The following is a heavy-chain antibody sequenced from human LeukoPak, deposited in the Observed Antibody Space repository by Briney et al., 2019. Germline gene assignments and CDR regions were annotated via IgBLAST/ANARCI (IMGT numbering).Heavy chain of an antibody. J-gene: IGHJ4*02. CDR1: GGSISSSSYY. CDR3: ARQVDTAMALFDY. D-gene: IGHD5-18*01. CDR2: IYYSGST. V-gene: IGHV4-39*01. Sequence: PSETLSLTCTVSGGSISSSSYYWGWILQPPGKGLEWIGSIYYSGSTYYNPSLKSRVTISVDTSKNQFSLKLSSVTAADTAVYYCARQVDTAMALFDYWGQGTLVTVST.